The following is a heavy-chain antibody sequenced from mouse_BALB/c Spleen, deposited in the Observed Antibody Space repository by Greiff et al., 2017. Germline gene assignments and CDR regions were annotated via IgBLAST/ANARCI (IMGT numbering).Heavy chain of an antibody. CDR3: NAYYYGSSYAMDY. V-gene: IGHV14-4*02. CDR1: GFNIKDNY. Sequence: VQLQQSGAELVRSGASVKLSCTASGFNIKDNYMHWVKQRPEQGLEWIGWIDPENGDTEYAPKFQGKATMTADTSSNTAYLQLSSLTSEDTAVYYCNAYYYGSSYAMDYWGQGTSVTVSS. CDR2: IDPENGDT. D-gene: IGHD1-1*01. J-gene: IGHJ4*01.